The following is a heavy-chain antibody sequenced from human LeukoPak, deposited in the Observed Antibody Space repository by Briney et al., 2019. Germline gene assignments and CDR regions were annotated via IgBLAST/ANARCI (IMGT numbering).Heavy chain of an antibody. CDR1: GLTLSNYW. CDR3: AARSSGNPYF. J-gene: IGHJ4*02. D-gene: IGHD1-26*01. CDR2: IRQDGSEK. V-gene: IGHV3-7*03. Sequence: GGSLRLSCTASGLTLSNYWMIWVRQAPGEGLQWVAKIRQDGSEKYYVDSVKGRFTISRDNAENSLYLQMNSLRVEDTAVYYCAARSSGNPYFWGQGTLVTVSS.